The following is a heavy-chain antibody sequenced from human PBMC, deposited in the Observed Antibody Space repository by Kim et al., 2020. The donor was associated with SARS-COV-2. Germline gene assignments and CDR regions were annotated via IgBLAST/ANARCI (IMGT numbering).Heavy chain of an antibody. D-gene: IGHD2-2*01. CDR2: ISNDGSYI. Sequence: GGSLRLTCVASGFTFSSFGMHWVRQAPGKGLEWVSLISNDGSYIHYIDSVKGRFTISRDNTKNTLYLQLNSLTPEDTAVYYCAKDRQTRPLMYQYGLNVWGEGTTVTVSP. J-gene: IGHJ6*04. V-gene: IGHV3-30*18. CDR3: AKDRQTRPLMYQYGLNV. CDR1: GFTFSSFG.